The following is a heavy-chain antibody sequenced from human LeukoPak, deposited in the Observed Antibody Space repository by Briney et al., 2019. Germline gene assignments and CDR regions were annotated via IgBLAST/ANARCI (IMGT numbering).Heavy chain of an antibody. D-gene: IGHD6-25*01. CDR3: ARSGEKSSGSWFDP. Sequence: SETLSLTCTVSGGSISSYYWSWIRQPPGKGLEWIGYIYYSGSTYYNPSLKSRVTISVDTSKNQFSLKLSSVTAADTAVYYCARSGEKSSGSWFDPWGQGTLVTVSS. V-gene: IGHV4-59*06. J-gene: IGHJ5*02. CDR2: IYYSGST. CDR1: GGSISSYY.